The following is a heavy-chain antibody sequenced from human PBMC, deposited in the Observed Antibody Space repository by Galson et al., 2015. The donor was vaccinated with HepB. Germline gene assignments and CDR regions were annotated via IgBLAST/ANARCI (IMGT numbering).Heavy chain of an antibody. J-gene: IGHJ4*02. CDR2: ISSNGGST. V-gene: IGHV3-64D*06. CDR3: VKDWGYVLRMDGYFDY. D-gene: IGHD5-12*01. Sequence: SLRLSCAASGFTFSRYAMLWVRQAPEKGLEYVSGISSNGGSTYYANSVRGRFTVSRDNSKNTLYLQMTSLRTEDTAVYYCVKDWGYVLRMDGYFDYWGQGTLVTVSS. CDR1: GFTFSRYA.